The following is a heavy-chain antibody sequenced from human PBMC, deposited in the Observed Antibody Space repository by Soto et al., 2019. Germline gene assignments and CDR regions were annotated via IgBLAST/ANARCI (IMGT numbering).Heavy chain of an antibody. V-gene: IGHV3-30-3*01. CDR1: GFTFSSYA. J-gene: IGHJ6*02. D-gene: IGHD2-8*01. CDR2: ISYDGSNK. Sequence: LSLTCAASGFTFSSYAMHWVRQAPGKGLEWVAVISYDGSNKYYADSVKGRFTISRDNSKNTLYLQMNSLRAEDTAVYYCARAGCTNGVCSRDYYYYYGMDVWGQGTTVTVSS. CDR3: ARAGCTNGVCSRDYYYYYGMDV.